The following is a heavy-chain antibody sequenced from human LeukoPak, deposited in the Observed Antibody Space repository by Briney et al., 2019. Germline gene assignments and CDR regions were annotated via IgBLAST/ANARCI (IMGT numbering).Heavy chain of an antibody. CDR1: GFTVSSNY. J-gene: IGHJ4*02. V-gene: IGHV3-53*05. D-gene: IGHD3-10*01. CDR2: LYSGGNT. Sequence: PGGSLRLSCAVSGFTVSSNYMSWVRQAPGKGLEWVSVLYSGGNTYYADSVKGRFTISRDNSKNTLYLQMNSLRAEDTAVYYCAKDPLRDVLLWFGELSHWGQGTLVTVSS. CDR3: AKDPLRDVLLWFGELSH.